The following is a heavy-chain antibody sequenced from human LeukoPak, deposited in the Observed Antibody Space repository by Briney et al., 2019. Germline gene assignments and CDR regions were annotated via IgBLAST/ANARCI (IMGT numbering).Heavy chain of an antibody. CDR3: ARGAAAPGTSYLQY. CDR1: GFTFTNYA. Sequence: PGGSLRLSCTASGFTFTNYAMTWVRQAPGRGLEWVSAISGSADNSYYADSVRGRFTISRDNSKNTLYMQMNSLRAEDTAVYYCARGAAAPGTSYLQYWGLGTLVTVSS. D-gene: IGHD6-13*01. CDR2: ISGSADNS. V-gene: IGHV3-23*01. J-gene: IGHJ1*01.